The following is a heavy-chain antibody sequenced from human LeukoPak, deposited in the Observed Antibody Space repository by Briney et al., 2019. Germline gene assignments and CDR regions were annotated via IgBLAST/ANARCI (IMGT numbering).Heavy chain of an antibody. Sequence: PSETLSLTCAVYGGSFSGYYWSWIRQPPGKGLEWIGEINHSGSTNYNPSLKSRVTISVDTSKNQFSLKLSSVTAADTAVYYCARLVNYYGSGSYYKPLGAFDIWGQGTMVTVSS. V-gene: IGHV4-34*01. D-gene: IGHD3-10*01. CDR3: ARLVNYYGSGSYYKPLGAFDI. CDR2: INHSGST. J-gene: IGHJ3*02. CDR1: GGSFSGYY.